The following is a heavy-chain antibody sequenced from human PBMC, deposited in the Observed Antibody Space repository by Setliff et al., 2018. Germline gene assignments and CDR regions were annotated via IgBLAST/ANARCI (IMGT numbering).Heavy chain of an antibody. V-gene: IGHV4-34*01. CDR2: INHSGST. CDR3: MGSYGSWGYYFDY. CDR1: GGSFSTYY. D-gene: IGHD5-18*01. J-gene: IGHJ4*02. Sequence: KASETLSLTCAVYGGSFSTYYWIWIRQPPGKGLEWIGEINHSGSTNYNPSLKSRVTISVDTSKNQFSLKLSSVTAADTAVYYCMGSYGSWGYYFDYWGQGTLVTVSS.